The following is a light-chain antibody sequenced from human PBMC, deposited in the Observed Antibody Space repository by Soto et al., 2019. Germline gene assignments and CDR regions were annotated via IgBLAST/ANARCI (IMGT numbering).Light chain of an antibody. Sequence: ETVITQSPSTLSVPPGARATFSCRASQSINPNLAWFQLKPGQAPRLLIYGASIRAAGIPARFSGSGSGTEFSLTISSLQSEDFGVFFCQQYDQWWTFGQGAKVDIK. CDR1: QSINPN. CDR2: GAS. CDR3: QQYDQWWT. J-gene: IGKJ1*01. V-gene: IGKV3-15*01.